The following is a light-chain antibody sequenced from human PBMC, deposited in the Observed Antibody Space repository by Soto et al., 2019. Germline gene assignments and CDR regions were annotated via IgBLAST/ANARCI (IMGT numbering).Light chain of an antibody. Sequence: EIVLTQSPGTLSLSPGERATLSCRASQRVSSGYLVWYQQKVGQAPRVLIYGASTRATGVPDRFSGSGSGTDFTLTISRLEPEDFAVYYCQQFGCSPPRTFGQGTKVEVK. CDR3: QQFGCSPPRT. CDR2: GAS. CDR1: QRVSSGY. J-gene: IGKJ1*01. V-gene: IGKV3-20*01.